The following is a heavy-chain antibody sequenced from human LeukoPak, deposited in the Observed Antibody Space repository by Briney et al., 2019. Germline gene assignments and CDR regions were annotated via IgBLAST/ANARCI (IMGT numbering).Heavy chain of an antibody. J-gene: IGHJ4*02. CDR3: ARDDCSSTSCYRIND. CDR1: GFTFSSYS. Sequence: GGSLRLSCAASGFTFSSYSMNWVRQAPGKGLEWVSSISSSSYIYYADSVKGRFTISRDNAKNSLYLQMNSLRAEDTAMYYCARDDCSSTSCYRINDWGQGTLVTASS. CDR2: ISSSSYI. V-gene: IGHV3-21*01. D-gene: IGHD2-2*02.